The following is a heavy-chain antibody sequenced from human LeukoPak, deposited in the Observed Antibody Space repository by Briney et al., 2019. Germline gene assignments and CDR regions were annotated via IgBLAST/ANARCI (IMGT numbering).Heavy chain of an antibody. J-gene: IGHJ4*02. V-gene: IGHV4-59*01. D-gene: IGHD4-11*01. Sequence: SETLSLTCTVSGGSISNYYWCWIRQPPGKGLEWIGYIYYSGSTNSNPSLKSRVTISLDTSKNQFSLKLSSVTAADTAVYYCARQGHDYSNWVLDYWGQGTLVTVSS. CDR1: GGSISNYY. CDR3: ARQGHDYSNWVLDY. CDR2: IYYSGST.